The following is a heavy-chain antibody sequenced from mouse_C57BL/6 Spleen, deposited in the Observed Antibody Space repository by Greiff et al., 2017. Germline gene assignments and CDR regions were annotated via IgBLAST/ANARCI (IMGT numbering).Heavy chain of an antibody. CDR2: IDPSDSET. CDR1: GYTFTSYW. D-gene: IGHD1-1*01. Sequence: QVQLQQPGAELVRPGSSVKLSCKASGYTFTSYWMHWVKQRPIPGLEWIGNIDPSDSETRYNQKFKDKATLTVDKSSSTAYMQLSSLTSEDSAVYYCARLATVVADWYFDVWGKGTTVTVAS. J-gene: IGHJ1*03. V-gene: IGHV1-52*01. CDR3: ARLATVVADWYFDV.